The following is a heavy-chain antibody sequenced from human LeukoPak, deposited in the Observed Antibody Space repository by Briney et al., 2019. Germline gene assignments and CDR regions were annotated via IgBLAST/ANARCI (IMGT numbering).Heavy chain of an antibody. Sequence: SETLSLTCTVSGGSISSYYWSWIRQPPGKGLEWIGYIYYSGSTNYNPSLKSRVTISVDTSKNQFSLKLSSVTAADTAVYYCARGIAYDRAFDIWGQGTMVTVSS. CDR2: IYYSGST. J-gene: IGHJ3*02. D-gene: IGHD3-22*01. CDR3: ARGIAYDRAFDI. CDR1: GGSISSYY. V-gene: IGHV4-59*08.